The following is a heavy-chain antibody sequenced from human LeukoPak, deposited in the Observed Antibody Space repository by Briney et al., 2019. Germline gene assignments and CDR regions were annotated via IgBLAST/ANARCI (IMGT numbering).Heavy chain of an antibody. D-gene: IGHD1-26*01. CDR1: GYTFTSYG. V-gene: IGHV1-18*01. CDR3: ARDDRYSGSHGSFDI. Sequence: ASVKVSCKASGYTFTSYGISWVRQAPGQGLEWMGWISAYSGNTNYAQKLQGRVTMTTDTSTSTAYMELRSLRSDDTAVYYCARDDRYSGSHGSFDIWGQGTMVTVSS. CDR2: ISAYSGNT. J-gene: IGHJ3*02.